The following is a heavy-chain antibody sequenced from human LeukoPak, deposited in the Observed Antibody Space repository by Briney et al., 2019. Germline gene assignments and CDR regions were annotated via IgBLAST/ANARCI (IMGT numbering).Heavy chain of an antibody. CDR2: IYTSGST. CDR1: GDSISSSC. J-gene: IGHJ3*02. D-gene: IGHD3-3*01. CDR3: ARFYESGLSDAFDI. V-gene: IGHV4-4*07. Sequence: SETLSLTCTDPGDSISSSCWSWIRQPAGEGLEWIWRIYTSGSTNYNPSLQCRVTMSVDTSKNQFSLKLSSVTAADTAVYYCARFYESGLSDAFDIWGQGTMVTVSS.